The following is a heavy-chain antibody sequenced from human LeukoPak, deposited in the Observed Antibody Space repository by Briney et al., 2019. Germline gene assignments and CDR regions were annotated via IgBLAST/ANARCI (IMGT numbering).Heavy chain of an antibody. V-gene: IGHV4-59*08. CDR2: IYYSGSS. CDR3: ARRGSGSYSPSDY. J-gene: IGHJ4*02. D-gene: IGHD3-10*01. Sequence: NPSETLSLTCTVSGGSISSYYWSWIRQPPGKGLEWIGHIYYSGSSNYNPSLKSRVTISVDTSKNQFSLKLRSVTAADTAVYYCARRGSGSYSPSDYWGQGTLVTVSS. CDR1: GGSISSYY.